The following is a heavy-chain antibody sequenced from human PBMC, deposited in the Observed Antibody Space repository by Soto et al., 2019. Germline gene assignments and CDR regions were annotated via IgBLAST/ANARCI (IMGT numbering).Heavy chain of an antibody. Sequence: SETLSLTCAVYGGSFSGYYWSWIRQPPGKGLEWIGEIDHSGSTNYSPSLKSRVTISVDTSKNQFSLKLSSVTAADTAEYYCARWPPRCSSSKDYSYYFYMDVWGQGTTVTVSS. CDR1: GGSFSGYY. J-gene: IGHJ6*02. D-gene: IGHD6-6*01. CDR2: IDHSGST. V-gene: IGHV4-34*01. CDR3: ARWPPRCSSSKDYSYYFYMDV.